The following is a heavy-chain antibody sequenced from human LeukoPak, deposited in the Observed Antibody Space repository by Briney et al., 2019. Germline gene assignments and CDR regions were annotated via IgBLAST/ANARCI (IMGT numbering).Heavy chain of an antibody. CDR2: INHSGST. CDR3: ARHGSRGYCSSTSYYIDY. Sequence: SETLSLTCTVSGGSISSSSYYWSWIRQPPGKGLEWIGEINHSGSTNYNPSLKSRVTISVDTSKNQFSLKLSSVTAADTAVYYCARHGSRGYCSSTSYYIDYWGQGTLVTVSS. D-gene: IGHD2-2*02. CDR1: GGSISSSSYY. J-gene: IGHJ4*02. V-gene: IGHV4-39*01.